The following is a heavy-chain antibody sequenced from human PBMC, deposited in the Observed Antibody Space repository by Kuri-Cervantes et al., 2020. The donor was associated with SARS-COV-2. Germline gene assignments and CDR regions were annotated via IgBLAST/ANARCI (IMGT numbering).Heavy chain of an antibody. CDR3: ARDVGYGGSSELDITYFDC. Sequence: SVKISCKASRDTFTTFGFSWVRQAPGQGLEWMGGIIPFFGRPSYARRFEGRVTITADESTRTVYMEMNSLTFEDTAVYFCARDVGYGGSSELDITYFDCWGQGTLVTVSS. V-gene: IGHV1-69*13. D-gene: IGHD4-23*01. CDR2: IIPFFGRP. J-gene: IGHJ4*02. CDR1: RDTFTTFG.